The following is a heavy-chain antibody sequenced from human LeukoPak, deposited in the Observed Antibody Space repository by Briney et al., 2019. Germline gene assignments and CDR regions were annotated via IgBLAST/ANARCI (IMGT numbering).Heavy chain of an antibody. J-gene: IGHJ4*02. CDR1: GFTFSSYS. CDR3: ARDQSSGWYYFDY. D-gene: IGHD6-19*01. V-gene: IGHV3-21*01. Sequence: GGSLRLSCAASGFTFSSYSMNWVRQAPGKGLEWVSSISSSSSYIYYADSVKGRFTISRDNAKNSLYLQMNSLRAEDTAVYYCARDQSSGWYYFDYWGQGTLVTVSS. CDR2: ISSSSSYI.